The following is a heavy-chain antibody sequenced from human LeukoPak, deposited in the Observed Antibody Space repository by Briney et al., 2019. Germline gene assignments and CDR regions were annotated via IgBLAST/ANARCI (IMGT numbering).Heavy chain of an antibody. Sequence: PGGSLRLSCAASGFTFSSYSMNWVRQAPGMGLEWVSSISSSSTYIYYADSVKGRFAISRDNTKNSLYLQMNSLRAEDTAVYYCARFQGAHYWGQGTLVTVSS. J-gene: IGHJ4*02. V-gene: IGHV3-21*01. D-gene: IGHD4/OR15-4a*01. CDR1: GFTFSSYS. CDR3: ARFQGAHY. CDR2: ISSSSTYI.